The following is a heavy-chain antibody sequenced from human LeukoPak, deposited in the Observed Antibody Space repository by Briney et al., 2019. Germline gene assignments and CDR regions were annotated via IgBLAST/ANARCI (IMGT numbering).Heavy chain of an antibody. D-gene: IGHD4-11*01. J-gene: IGHJ4*02. Sequence: GGSLRLSCAASGFTFSSYAMRWVRQAPGKGLEWVAVISYDGSNKYYADSVKGRFTISRDNSKNTLYLQLNSLRAEDTAVYYCARDDYSNYSFDYWGQGTLVTVSS. CDR3: ARDDYSNYSFDY. V-gene: IGHV3-30*04. CDR1: GFTFSSYA. CDR2: ISYDGSNK.